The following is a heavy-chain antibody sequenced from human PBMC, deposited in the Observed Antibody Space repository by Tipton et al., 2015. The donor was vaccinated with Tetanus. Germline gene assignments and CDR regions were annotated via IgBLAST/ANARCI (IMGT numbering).Heavy chain of an antibody. Sequence: GSLRLSCAASGFTFSSYWMHWVRQAPGKGLVWVSRIHNDGRNTKYADSVKGRFTISRDNSKNTLYLQMNSLRAEDTAVYYCARGSYYYDSSGYLSGDYWGQGTLVTVSS. CDR1: GFTFSSYW. CDR2: IHNDGRNT. V-gene: IGHV3-74*03. CDR3: ARGSYYYDSSGYLSGDY. J-gene: IGHJ4*02. D-gene: IGHD3-22*01.